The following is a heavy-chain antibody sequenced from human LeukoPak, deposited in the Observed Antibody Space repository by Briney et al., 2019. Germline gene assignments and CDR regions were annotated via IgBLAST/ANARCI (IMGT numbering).Heavy chain of an antibody. CDR2: INWNSDSI. CDR1: GFTFDDYA. V-gene: IGHV3-9*01. D-gene: IGHD6-13*01. Sequence: GGSLRLSCAVSGFTFDDYAMHWVRQVPGKGLEWVSGINWNSDSIGYADSVKGRFTTSRDNAKNSLYLQMNSLRAEDTAVYYCARAGPSSSWHQFDYWGQGTLVTVSS. CDR3: ARAGPSSSWHQFDY. J-gene: IGHJ4*02.